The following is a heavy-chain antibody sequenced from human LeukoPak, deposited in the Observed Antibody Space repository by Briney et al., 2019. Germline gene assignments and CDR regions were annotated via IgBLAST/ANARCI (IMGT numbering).Heavy chain of an antibody. V-gene: IGHV3-15*01. D-gene: IGHD3-3*01. CDR3: TTALAGVQTHYEAWFDP. CDR2: IKRKSDGETT. J-gene: IGHJ5*02. CDR1: GFTVSDAW. Sequence: GGSLRLSCAASGFTVSDAWMTWVRQAPGQGPEWVGRIKRKSDGETTDYATPVKGRFTISRDDSKSIVYLQMTSLKTEDTAVYFCTTALAGVQTHYEAWFDPWGQGTLVTVSS.